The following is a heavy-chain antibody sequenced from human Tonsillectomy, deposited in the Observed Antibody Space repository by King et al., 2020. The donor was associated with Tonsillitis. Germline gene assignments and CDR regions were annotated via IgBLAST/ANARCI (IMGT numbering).Heavy chain of an antibody. Sequence: VQLVESGGGVVQPGRSLRLSCEAFEFSFNLYAMHWVRQAPGKGLEGVAVLSYDGSNTYYADSVKGRFPLSRDNSKNTLYLQMNSLRPEDTAGFYCARDPDYRTSRRKDAFDFWGQGTLVTVPS. J-gene: IGHJ3*01. D-gene: IGHD4/OR15-4a*01. CDR2: LSYDGSNT. CDR1: EFSFNLYA. CDR3: ARDPDYRTSRRKDAFDF. V-gene: IGHV3-30-3*01.